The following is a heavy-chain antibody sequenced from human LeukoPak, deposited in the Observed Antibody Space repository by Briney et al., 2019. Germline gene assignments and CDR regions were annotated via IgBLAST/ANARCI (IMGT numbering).Heavy chain of an antibody. V-gene: IGHV4-59*01. CDR2: FQYSGNS. CDR1: GSSITAFY. D-gene: IGHD2-21*01. CDR3: ARVRYSVGAFDI. Sequence: SETLSLTCNVSGSSITAFYWSWIRQSPGKGLEWIGSFQYSGNSNYNPSLKSRVAMSVDTSKRQLSLRLTSVTAADTAVYYCARVRYSVGAFDIWGQGTMVTVSS. J-gene: IGHJ3*02.